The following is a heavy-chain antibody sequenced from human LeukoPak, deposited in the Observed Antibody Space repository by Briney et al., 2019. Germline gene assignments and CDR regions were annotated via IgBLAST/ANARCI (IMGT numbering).Heavy chain of an antibody. J-gene: IGHJ6*02. D-gene: IGHD3/OR15-3a*01. CDR1: GGTFSSYA. CDR2: IIPILGIA. Sequence: GSSVKVSCKASGGTFSSYAISWVRQAPGQGLEWMGRIIPILGIANYAQKFQGRVTITADKSTSTAYMELSSLRSEDTAVYYCARDGLRRGYGMDVWGQGTTVTVSS. CDR3: ARDGLRRGYGMDV. V-gene: IGHV1-69*04.